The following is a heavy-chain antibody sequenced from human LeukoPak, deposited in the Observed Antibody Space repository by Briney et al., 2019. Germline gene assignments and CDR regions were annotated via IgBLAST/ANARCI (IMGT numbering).Heavy chain of an antibody. D-gene: IGHD3-16*02. CDR3: AKIGCYDYVWGSYRCDEPDY. V-gene: IGHV3-23*01. J-gene: IGHJ4*02. CDR2: ISGSGGST. CDR1: GFTFSSYA. Sequence: PGGSLRLSCAASGFTFSSYAMSWVRQAPGKGLEWVSAISGSGGSTYYADSVKGRFTISRDNSKNTLYLQMNSLRAEDTAVYYCAKIGCYDYVWGSYRCDEPDYWGQGTLVTVSS.